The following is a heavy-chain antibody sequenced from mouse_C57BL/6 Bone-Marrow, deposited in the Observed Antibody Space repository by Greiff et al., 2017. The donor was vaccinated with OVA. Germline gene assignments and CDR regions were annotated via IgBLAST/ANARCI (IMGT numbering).Heavy chain of an antibody. CDR3: TTSYYYGIYAMDY. CDR2: IDPENGDT. V-gene: IGHV14-4*01. D-gene: IGHD1-1*01. Sequence: VQLQQSGAELVRPGDSVKLSCTASGFNIKDDYMHWVKQRPEQGLEWIGWIDPENGDTEYASKFQGKATITADTSSNTAYLQLSSLTSEDTAVYYCTTSYYYGIYAMDYWGQGTSVTVSS. J-gene: IGHJ4*01. CDR1: GFNIKDDY.